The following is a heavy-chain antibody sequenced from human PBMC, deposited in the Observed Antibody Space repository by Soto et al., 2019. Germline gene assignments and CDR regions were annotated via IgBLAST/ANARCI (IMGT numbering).Heavy chain of an antibody. D-gene: IGHD6-25*01. J-gene: IGHJ6*03. Sequence: SETLSLTCTVSGGSISSYYWSWIRQPPGKGLDWIGYIYYSGSTNYNPSLKSRVTISVDTSKNQFSLKLSSVTAADTAVYYCARHSEADYYYYMDVWGKGTTVTVSS. CDR2: IYYSGST. V-gene: IGHV4-59*08. CDR1: GGSISSYY. CDR3: ARHSEADYYYYMDV.